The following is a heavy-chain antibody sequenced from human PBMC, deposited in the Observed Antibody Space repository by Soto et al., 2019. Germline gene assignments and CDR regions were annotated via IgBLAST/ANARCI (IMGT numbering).Heavy chain of an antibody. V-gene: IGHV1-58*01. CDR2: IVVGSGNT. Sequence: SVKVSCKASGFTFTSSAVQWVRQARGQRLEWIGWIVVGSGNTNYAQKFQERVTITRDMSTSTAYMELSSLRSEDTAVYYCAADRKSPYPAARSPTYYYYYGMDVWGQGTTVTVSS. J-gene: IGHJ6*02. CDR1: GFTFTSSA. D-gene: IGHD6-6*01. CDR3: AADRKSPYPAARSPTYYYYYGMDV.